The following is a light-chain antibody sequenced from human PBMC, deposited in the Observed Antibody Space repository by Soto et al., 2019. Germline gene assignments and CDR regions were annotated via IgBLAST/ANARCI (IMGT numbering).Light chain of an antibody. CDR2: DAS. Sequence: DIQMTQSPSTLSASVGDRVTITCRASQNVDTWLAWYQQKPGKAPKVLIYDASSLESGVPSRFSGSGSGTEFTLTISSLQPDDFATYYCQQYNTYWTFGPGTKVDIK. CDR1: QNVDTW. CDR3: QQYNTYWT. V-gene: IGKV1-5*01. J-gene: IGKJ1*01.